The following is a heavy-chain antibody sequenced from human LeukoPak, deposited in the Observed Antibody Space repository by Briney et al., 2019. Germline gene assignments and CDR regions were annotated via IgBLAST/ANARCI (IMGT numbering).Heavy chain of an antibody. CDR3: ARIRGWGSGRYFDY. Sequence: QPGGSLRLSCAASGFTFSSYWMSWVRQAPGKGLEWVANIKQDGSEKHYVDSVKGRFTISRDNAKNSLYLQLNSLRAEDTAVYYCARIRGWGSGRYFDYWGQGTLVTVSS. V-gene: IGHV3-7*01. CDR2: IKQDGSEK. J-gene: IGHJ4*02. D-gene: IGHD6-19*01. CDR1: GFTFSSYW.